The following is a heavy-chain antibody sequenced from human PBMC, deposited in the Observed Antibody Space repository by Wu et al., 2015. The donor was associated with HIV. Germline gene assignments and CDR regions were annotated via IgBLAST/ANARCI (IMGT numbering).Heavy chain of an antibody. CDR2: IIPIFGTA. CDR1: GGTFSSYA. CDR3: ARARYYDSSGYYYFDY. V-gene: IGHV1-69*05. D-gene: IGHD3-22*01. J-gene: IGHJ4*02. Sequence: QVQLVQSGAEVKKPGSSVKVSCKASGGTFSSYAISWVRQAPGQGLEWMGGIIPIFGTANYAQKFQGRVTITTDESTSTAYMELSSLRSEDTAVYYCARARYYDSSGYYYFDYWGQGNAGHRLL.